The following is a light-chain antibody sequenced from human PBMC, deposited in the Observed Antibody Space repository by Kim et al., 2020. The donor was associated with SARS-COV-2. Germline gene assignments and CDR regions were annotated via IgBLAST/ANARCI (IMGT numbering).Light chain of an antibody. CDR2: AAS. J-gene: IGKJ1*01. CDR1: QGISNC. CDR3: QRHDHAPWT. V-gene: IGKV1-27*01. Sequence: ESVGERVTITCRASQGISNCLAWYQQKPGKVPKLLIYAASTLHSGVPSRFSGSGSGTDFTLTISSLQPEDVATYYCQRHDHAPWTFGQGTKVDIK.